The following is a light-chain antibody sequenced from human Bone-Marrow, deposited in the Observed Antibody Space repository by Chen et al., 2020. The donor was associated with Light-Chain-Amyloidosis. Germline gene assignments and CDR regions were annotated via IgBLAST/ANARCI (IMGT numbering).Light chain of an antibody. CDR2: GDN. CDR3: QSYDSSLRGSVV. V-gene: IGLV1-40*01. J-gene: IGLJ2*01. Sequence: QSVLTQPPSVSGAPGHKVTISCIGDSSNIGAGYDVHWYQQLPGKAPKILICGDNYRPSGVPDRLSGSESGTSASLDRSGLLTDDEAEYYCQSYDSSLRGSVVFGGGTKLTVL. CDR1: SSNIGAGYD.